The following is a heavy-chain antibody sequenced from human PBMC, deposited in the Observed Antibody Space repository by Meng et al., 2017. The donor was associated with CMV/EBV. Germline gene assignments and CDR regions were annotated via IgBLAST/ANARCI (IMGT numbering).Heavy chain of an antibody. CDR2: ISSSSSYI. CDR1: GFTFSSYS. V-gene: IGHV3-21*01. D-gene: IGHD2-2*01. J-gene: IGHJ6*02. CDR3: AGDRRGYCSSTSCYYHYYYGMDV. Sequence: GESLKISCAASGFTFSSYSMNRVRPAPGKGLEWVSSISSSSSYIYYADSVKGRFTISRDNAKNSLYLQMNSLRAEDTAVYYCAGDRRGYCSSTSCYYHYYYGMDVWGQGTTVTISS.